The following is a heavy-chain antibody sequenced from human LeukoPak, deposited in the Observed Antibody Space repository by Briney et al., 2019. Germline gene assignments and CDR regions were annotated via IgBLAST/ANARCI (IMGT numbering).Heavy chain of an antibody. J-gene: IGHJ3*02. D-gene: IGHD6-19*01. Sequence: GGSLRLSCAASGFTFSSHAMTWVRQAPGKGLEWVANIKQDGSEKYYVDSVKGRFTISRDNAKNSLYLQMNSLRAEDTAVYYCARDGLSPNDAFDIWGQGTMVTVSS. V-gene: IGHV3-7*03. CDR1: GFTFSSHA. CDR2: IKQDGSEK. CDR3: ARDGLSPNDAFDI.